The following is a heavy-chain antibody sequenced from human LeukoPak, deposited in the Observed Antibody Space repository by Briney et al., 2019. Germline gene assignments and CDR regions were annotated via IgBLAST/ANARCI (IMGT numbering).Heavy chain of an antibody. CDR2: IKQDGSEK. V-gene: IGHV3-7*01. Sequence: PGRSLRLSCAASGFTFSTYWMSWVRQAPGKGLEWVANIKQDGSEKHYVDSVKDRFTISRDNTKNLLYLQMNSLRAEDTSVYYCARDAYYGSGSPQNYWGQGTTVTVSS. D-gene: IGHD3-10*01. J-gene: IGHJ6*02. CDR3: ARDAYYGSGSPQNY. CDR1: GFTFSTYW.